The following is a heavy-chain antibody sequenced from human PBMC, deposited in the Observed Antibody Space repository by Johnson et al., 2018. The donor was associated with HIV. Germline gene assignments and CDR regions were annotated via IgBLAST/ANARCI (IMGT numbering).Heavy chain of an antibody. CDR3: ARDLPSTMIVVGIQPRDAFDI. D-gene: IGHD3-22*01. Sequence: QVQLVESGGGVVQPGRSLRLSCAASGFTFSTYAMHWVRQAPGKGLEWVAVISYDGSNKYYADSVKGRFTISRDNSKNTLYLQMNSLRAEDTAVYYCARDLPSTMIVVGIQPRDAFDIWGQGTMVTVSS. CDR1: GFTFSTYA. J-gene: IGHJ3*02. CDR2: ISYDGSNK. V-gene: IGHV3-30*04.